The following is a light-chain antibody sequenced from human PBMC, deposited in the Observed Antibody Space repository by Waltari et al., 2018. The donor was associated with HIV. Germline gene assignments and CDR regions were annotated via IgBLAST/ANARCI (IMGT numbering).Light chain of an antibody. Sequence: EIVLTQSPGTLSLSPGERATLSCRASQSVSSSYLAWYQQKPGQAPRLLIYGASSRATGIPDRFSGSGSGTDFTLKISRVEVEDVGVYYCMQSIQLPSWTFGQGTKVEIK. CDR3: MQSIQLPSWT. J-gene: IGKJ1*01. CDR2: GAS. V-gene: IGKV3-20*01. CDR1: QSVSSSY.